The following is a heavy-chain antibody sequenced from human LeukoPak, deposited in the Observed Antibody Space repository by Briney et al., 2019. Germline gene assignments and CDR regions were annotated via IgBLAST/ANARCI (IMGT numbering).Heavy chain of an antibody. CDR3: ARRGGYCSGGSCWNDY. Sequence: GESLKISCKGSGYSFTTYWIGWVRQMPGKGLEWMGIIYPGDSNTRYSPSFQGQVTISADRSIGTAYLQWSSLKASDTAMYYCARRGGYCSGGSCWNDYWGQGTLVTVSS. CDR1: GYSFTTYW. J-gene: IGHJ4*02. CDR2: IYPGDSNT. D-gene: IGHD2-15*01. V-gene: IGHV5-51*01.